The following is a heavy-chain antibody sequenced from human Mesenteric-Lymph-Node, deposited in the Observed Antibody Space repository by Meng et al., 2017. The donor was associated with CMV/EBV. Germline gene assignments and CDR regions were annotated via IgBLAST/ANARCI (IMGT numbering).Heavy chain of an antibody. CDR3: VRDGNDFWSGYYRDYYYGMDV. D-gene: IGHD3-3*01. CDR1: GFTFSAYS. V-gene: IGHV3-21*01. J-gene: IGHJ6*02. Sequence: GGSLRLSCAASGFTFSAYSMNWVRQAPGKGLEWVSSISSSSSYIYYADSVKGRFTISRDNAKNSLYLQTNSLSAEDTAVYYCVRDGNDFWSGYYRDYYYGMDVWGQGTTVTVSS. CDR2: ISSSSSYI.